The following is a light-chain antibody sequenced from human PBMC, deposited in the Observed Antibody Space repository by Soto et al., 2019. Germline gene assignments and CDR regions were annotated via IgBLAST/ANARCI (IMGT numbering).Light chain of an antibody. V-gene: IGKV1-27*01. CDR3: QKYNSAPLT. CDR2: AAS. Sequence: DIQMTQSPSSLSASVGDRVTITCRASQSISSYLNWYKQKPGKIPNLLIYAASTLQAGVPSRFSGSGSGTDFTLTISSLKPEDVEAYYCQKYNSAPLTFGGGTKVDIK. CDR1: QSISSY. J-gene: IGKJ4*01.